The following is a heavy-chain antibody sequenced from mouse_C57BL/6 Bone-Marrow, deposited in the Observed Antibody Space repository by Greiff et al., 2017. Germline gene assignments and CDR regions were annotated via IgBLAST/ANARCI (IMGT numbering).Heavy chain of an antibody. CDR1: GYTFTSYW. Sequence: QVQLQQPGAELVKPGASVKVSCKASGYTFTSYWMHWVKQRPGQGLEWIGRIHPSDSDTNYNPKFKGKATLTVDKSSSTAYMQLSSLTSEDSAVYYSSILWLRDYCAMDYWGQGTSVTVSS. CDR2: IHPSDSDT. V-gene: IGHV1-74*01. D-gene: IGHD2-2*01. J-gene: IGHJ4*01. CDR3: SILWLRDYCAMDY.